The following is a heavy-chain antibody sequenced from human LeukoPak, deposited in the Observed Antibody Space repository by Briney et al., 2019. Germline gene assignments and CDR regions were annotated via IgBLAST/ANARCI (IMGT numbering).Heavy chain of an antibody. CDR2: ISGSGGST. Sequence: GGSLRLSCAASGFTFSSYAMSWVRQAPGKGLEWVSAISGSGGSTYYADSVKGRFTISRDNSKNTLYLQMNSLRVEGTAVYYCAKDRLGHYYYYMDVWGKGTTVTVSS. CDR3: AKDRLGHYYYYMDV. D-gene: IGHD4-11*01. CDR1: GFTFSSYA. V-gene: IGHV3-23*01. J-gene: IGHJ6*03.